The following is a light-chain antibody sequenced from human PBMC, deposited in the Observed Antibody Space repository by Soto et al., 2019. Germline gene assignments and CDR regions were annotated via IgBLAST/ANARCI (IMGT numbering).Light chain of an antibody. CDR3: YSFTTSNTYV. CDR1: SSDIGDYNY. Sequence: ALTQPASVSGSPGQSITISCVGTSSDIGDYNYVSWYQQHPGEVPKVIIYDVSNRPSGVSYRFSGTKSGNTASLTISGLQPEDEADYYCYSFTTSNTYVFGTGTKVTVL. CDR2: DVS. J-gene: IGLJ1*01. V-gene: IGLV2-14*01.